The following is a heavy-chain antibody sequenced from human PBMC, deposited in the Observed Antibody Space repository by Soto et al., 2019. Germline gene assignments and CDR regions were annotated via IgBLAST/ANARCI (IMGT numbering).Heavy chain of an antibody. J-gene: IGHJ3*02. CDR2: IYYSGST. D-gene: IGHD6-19*01. V-gene: IGHV4-28*01. CDR1: GYSISSSNW. CDR3: ARIPEVVYSSGWYLDAFDI. Sequence: QVQLQESGPGLVKPSDTLSLTCAVSGYSISSSNWWGWIRQPPGKGLEWIGYIYYSGSTYYNPSLKSRVTMSVDTSKNQFSLKLSSVTAVDTAVYYCARIPEVVYSSGWYLDAFDIWGQGTMVTVSS.